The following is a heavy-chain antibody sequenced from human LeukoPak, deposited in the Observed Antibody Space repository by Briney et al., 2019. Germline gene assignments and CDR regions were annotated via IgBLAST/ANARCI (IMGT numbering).Heavy chain of an antibody. D-gene: IGHD2-15*01. CDR1: GGSIRSDDYY. CDR3: ATVVVVAATNYYYYATDV. J-gene: IGHJ6*02. CDR2: IFYTGNT. Sequence: SQTLSLTCTVSGGSIRSDDYYWSWIRQPPGKGLEWIGYIFYTGNTHYNPSLQSRVTFSVDTSKNQFSLKLSSVTAADTAVYFCATVVVVAATNYYYYATDVWGQGATVTVSS. V-gene: IGHV4-30-4*01.